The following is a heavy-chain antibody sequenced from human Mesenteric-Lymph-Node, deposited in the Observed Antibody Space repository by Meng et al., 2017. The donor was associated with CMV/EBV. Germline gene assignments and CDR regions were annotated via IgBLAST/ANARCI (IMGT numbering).Heavy chain of an antibody. J-gene: IGHJ6*02. Sequence: GGSLRLSCAASGFTFSSYAMSWVRQAPGKGLEWVSAISGSGGSTYYADSVKGRFTISRDNSKNTLYLQMNSLRAEDTAVYYCASHKRGGSGSYQGMDVWGQGTTVTVSS. V-gene: IGHV3-23*01. CDR1: GFTFSSYA. CDR2: ISGSGGST. D-gene: IGHD3-10*01. CDR3: ASHKRGGSGSYQGMDV.